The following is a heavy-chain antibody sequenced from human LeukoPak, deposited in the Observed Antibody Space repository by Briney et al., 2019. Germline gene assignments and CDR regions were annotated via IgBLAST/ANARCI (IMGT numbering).Heavy chain of an antibody. Sequence: PGGALRLYWAAPGWTFSRYWLGLVRQAPGKWLEWVANIKQDGSEKYYVDSVKRRFTISRDNAKNSLYLQMNSLRAEDTAVYYCARGSRFGVVGRDAFDIWGQGTMVTVSS. V-gene: IGHV3-7*01. CDR1: GWTFSRYW. CDR3: ARGSRFGVVGRDAFDI. J-gene: IGHJ3*02. CDR2: IKQDGSEK. D-gene: IGHD3-3*01.